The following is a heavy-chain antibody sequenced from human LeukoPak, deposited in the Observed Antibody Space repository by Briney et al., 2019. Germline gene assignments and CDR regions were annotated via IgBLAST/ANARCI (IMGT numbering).Heavy chain of an antibody. CDR1: GFTFSKYW. D-gene: IGHD3-10*01. V-gene: IGHV3-74*01. CDR2: INADGTGT. CDR3: ARDLGAPDDY. J-gene: IGHJ4*02. Sequence: GGSLRLSCASSGFTFSKYWMHWVRQAPGKGLVWVSHINADGTGTNYADSVKGRFTISRDNAKNTLYLQMNSLRAEDTAVYFCARDLGAPDDYWGQGTPVTVSS.